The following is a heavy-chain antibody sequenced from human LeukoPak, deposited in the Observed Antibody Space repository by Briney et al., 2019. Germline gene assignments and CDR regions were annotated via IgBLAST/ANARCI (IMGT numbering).Heavy chain of an antibody. CDR2: ISIGSNTI. CDR1: GFTFSSYC. V-gene: IGHV3-48*04. CDR3: ARDPRYGDYIDY. J-gene: IGHJ4*02. D-gene: IGHD4-17*01. Sequence: GGSLRLSCAASGFTFSSYCMNWVRQAPGKGLEWVSYISIGSNTIYYADSVKGRFTISRDDAKNSLYLQMNSLRAEDTAVYYCARDPRYGDYIDYWGQGTLVTVSS.